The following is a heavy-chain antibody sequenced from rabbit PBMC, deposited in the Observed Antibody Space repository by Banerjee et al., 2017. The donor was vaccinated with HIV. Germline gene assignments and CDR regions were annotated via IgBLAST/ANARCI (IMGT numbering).Heavy chain of an antibody. Sequence: QSLGESGGDLVKPGASLTLTCTASGFSLGSGYDMCWVRQAPGKGLECIGCNYANGGSTYYANWAKGRFTISKTSSTTVTLQMTSLTAADTATYFCTRGTAGSLWGPGTLVTVS. J-gene: IGHJ4*01. CDR3: TRGTAGSL. V-gene: IGHV1S40*01. CDR2: NYANGGST. D-gene: IGHD4-2*01. CDR1: GFSLGSGYD.